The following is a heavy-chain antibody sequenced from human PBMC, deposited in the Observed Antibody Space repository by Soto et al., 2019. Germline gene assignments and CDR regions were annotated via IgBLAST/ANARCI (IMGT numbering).Heavy chain of an antibody. Sequence: GGSLRLSCAASGFTFSSYAMHWVRQAPGKGLEWVSGISWNSGSIGYADSVKGRFTISRDNAKNSLYLQMNSLRAEDTALYYCAKDISSIVVVVAATHSYFDYWGQGTLVTVSS. CDR1: GFTFSSYA. V-gene: IGHV3-9*01. J-gene: IGHJ4*02. CDR2: ISWNSGSI. D-gene: IGHD2-15*01. CDR3: AKDISSIVVVVAATHSYFDY.